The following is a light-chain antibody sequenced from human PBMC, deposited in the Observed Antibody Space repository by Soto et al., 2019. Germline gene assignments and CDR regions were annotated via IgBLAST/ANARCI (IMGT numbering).Light chain of an antibody. CDR3: GTWDNSLTALV. CDR2: END. CDR1: SSNIGSNY. J-gene: IGLJ2*01. V-gene: IGLV1-51*02. Sequence: QSVLTQPPSVSATPGQKVTISCSGSSSNIGSNYVSWYQQLPGTAPKLLIYENDKRPSGIPDRFSGSKSGTSATLGITGLQTGDEADYYCGTWDNSLTALVFGGGTKLTVL.